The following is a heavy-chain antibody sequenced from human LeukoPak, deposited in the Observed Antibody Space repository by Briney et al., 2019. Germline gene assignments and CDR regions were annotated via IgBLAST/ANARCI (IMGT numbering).Heavy chain of an antibody. CDR2: ISSSSSTI. Sequence: GGSLRLSCAASGFTFSDYAMTWVRQAPGKGLEWVSYISSSSSTIYYADSVKGRFTISRDNSKNTLYLQMNSLRAEDTAVYYCAKDVSYYDFWSGYYTEESAYFDYWGQGTLVTVSS. V-gene: IGHV3-23*01. D-gene: IGHD3-3*01. CDR1: GFTFSDYA. J-gene: IGHJ4*02. CDR3: AKDVSYYDFWSGYYTEESAYFDY.